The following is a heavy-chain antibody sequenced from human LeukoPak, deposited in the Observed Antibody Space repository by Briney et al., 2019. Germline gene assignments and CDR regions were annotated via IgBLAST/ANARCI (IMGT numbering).Heavy chain of an antibody. CDR3: TVTTKY. CDR2: INHSGST. V-gene: IGHV4-34*01. Sequence: SETLSLTCAVYGGSFSGYYWSWIRQPPRKGLEWIGEINHSGSTNYNPSLKSRVTISVGTSKNQFSLKLSSVTAADTAVYYCTVTTKYWGQGTLVTVSS. J-gene: IGHJ4*02. CDR1: GGSFSGYY. D-gene: IGHD4-11*01.